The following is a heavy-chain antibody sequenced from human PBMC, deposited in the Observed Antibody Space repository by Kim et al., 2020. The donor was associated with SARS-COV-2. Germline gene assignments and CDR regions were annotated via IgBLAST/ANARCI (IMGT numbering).Heavy chain of an antibody. Sequence: SVKVSCKASGGTFSSYAISWVRQAPGQGLEWMGRIIPILGIANYAQKFQGRVTITADKSTSTAYMELSSLRSEDTAVYYCARTGTTGYYYYYYGMDVWGQGTTVTVSS. D-gene: IGHD1-7*01. V-gene: IGHV1-69*04. CDR2: IIPILGIA. CDR3: ARTGTTGYYYYYYGMDV. CDR1: GGTFSSYA. J-gene: IGHJ6*02.